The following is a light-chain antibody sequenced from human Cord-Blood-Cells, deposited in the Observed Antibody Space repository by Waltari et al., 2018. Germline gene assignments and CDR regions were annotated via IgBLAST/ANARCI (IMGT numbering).Light chain of an antibody. CDR1: LSTSSY. J-gene: IGKJ3*01. CDR2: ASS. Sequence: DIQMTQPPSSLSASVGDRVTITCRASLSTSSYLNWYQQKPGKAPKLLLHASSSLQRGVPARFRGSGTGTDFTLTISSLQPEDFETDFCQQSYSTPPFTFGPGTKVDIK. CDR3: QQSYSTPPFT. V-gene: IGKV1-39*01.